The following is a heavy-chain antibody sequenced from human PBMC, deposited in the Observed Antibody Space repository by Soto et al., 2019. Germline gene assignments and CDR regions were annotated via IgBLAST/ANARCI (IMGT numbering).Heavy chain of an antibody. CDR2: IYHSGST. V-gene: IGHV4-30-2*01. Sequence: SETLSLTCAVSGGSISSGGYSWSWIRQPPGKGLEWIGYIYHSGSTYYNPSLKSRVTISVDRSKNQFSLKLSSVTAADTAVYYCARVQGITIGGVVPYQGWFDPWDQGTLVTVSS. J-gene: IGHJ5*02. CDR1: GGSISSGGYS. CDR3: ARVQGITIGGVVPYQGWFDP. D-gene: IGHD3-3*01.